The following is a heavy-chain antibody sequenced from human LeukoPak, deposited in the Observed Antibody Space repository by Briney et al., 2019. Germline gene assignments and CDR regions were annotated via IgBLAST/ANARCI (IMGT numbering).Heavy chain of an antibody. CDR3: ARVELGWFDP. J-gene: IGHJ5*02. CDR2: IIPIFGTA. V-gene: IGHV1-69*01. Sequence: SVKVSCKASGGTFSSYAISWVRQAPGQGLEWMGGIIPIFGTANYAQKFQGRVTITADESTSTAFMELSSLRSEDTAVYCCARVELGWFDPWGQGTLVIVSS. CDR1: GGTFSSYA. D-gene: IGHD1-26*01.